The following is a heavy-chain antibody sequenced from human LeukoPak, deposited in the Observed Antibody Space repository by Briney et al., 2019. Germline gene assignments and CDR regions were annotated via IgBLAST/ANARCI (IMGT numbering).Heavy chain of an antibody. J-gene: IGHJ4*02. V-gene: IGHV3-23*01. D-gene: IGHD2-2*01. Sequence: GGSLRLSCAASGFTFSSFAMHWVRQAPGKGLEWVSAISGSGDSTYYADSVKGRFTISRDNSRNTLYLQMNSLRAGDTAVYYCAKSFRSTSLDYWGQGTLVTVSS. CDR1: GFTFSSFA. CDR2: ISGSGDST. CDR3: AKSFRSTSLDY.